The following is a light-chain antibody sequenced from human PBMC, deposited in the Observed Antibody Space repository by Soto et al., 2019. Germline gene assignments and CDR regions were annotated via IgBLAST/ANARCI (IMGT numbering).Light chain of an antibody. V-gene: IGLV1-40*01. CDR1: SSNIGAGYD. CDR3: QAYDSSLSGVV. Sequence: QSVLTQPPSVSGAPGQRVTISCTGSSSNIGAGYDVHWYQQLPGTAPKLLIYGNSNRPSGVPDRFSGSKSGTSASLAITGLQAEEEADYYCQAYDSSLSGVVFGGGTKLTVL. CDR2: GNS. J-gene: IGLJ2*01.